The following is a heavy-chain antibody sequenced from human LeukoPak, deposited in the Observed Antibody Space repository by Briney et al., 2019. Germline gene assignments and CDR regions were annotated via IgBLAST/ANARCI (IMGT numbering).Heavy chain of an antibody. J-gene: IGHJ5*02. V-gene: IGHV4-34*01. D-gene: IGHD5-18*01. CDR2: INHSGST. CDR1: GVSFSDYS. Sequence: ASETLSLTCAVYGVSFSDYSWSWIRQPPGKGLEWIGEINHSGSTNYNPSLKSRVTISVDTSKNQFSLKLSSVTAADTAVYYCARGHFRNGYSYGYNWFDPWGQGTLVTVSS. CDR3: ARGHFRNGYSYGYNWFDP.